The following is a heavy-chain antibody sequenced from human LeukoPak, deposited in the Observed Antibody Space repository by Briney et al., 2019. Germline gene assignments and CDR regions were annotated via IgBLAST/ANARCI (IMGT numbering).Heavy chain of an antibody. J-gene: IGHJ4*02. CDR1: GDSISSYY. CDR3: ARGGGTLDY. Sequence: PSETLSLTCTVSGDSISSYYWSWIRQPPGKGLEWIGYIYDRGKTNYNASLISRVTISVDTSKNQFSLKLTSVTPADTAVYYCARGGGTLDYWGQGTLVTVSS. CDR2: IYDRGKT. D-gene: IGHD3-16*01. V-gene: IGHV4-59*01.